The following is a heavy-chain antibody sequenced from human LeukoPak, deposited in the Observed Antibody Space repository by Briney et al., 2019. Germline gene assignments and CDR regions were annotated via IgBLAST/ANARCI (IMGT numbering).Heavy chain of an antibody. CDR2: ISAYNGAT. D-gene: IGHD5-12*01. Sequence: ASVKVSCKASGYTSTNYGISWVRQAPGQGLEWMAWISAYNGATNYAQKFQDRVTMSTDTSTTTAYMELRSLRSDDTAVYYCARDQSGSPILFDPWGQGTLVTVSS. V-gene: IGHV1-18*01. CDR3: ARDQSGSPILFDP. J-gene: IGHJ5*02. CDR1: GYTSTNYG.